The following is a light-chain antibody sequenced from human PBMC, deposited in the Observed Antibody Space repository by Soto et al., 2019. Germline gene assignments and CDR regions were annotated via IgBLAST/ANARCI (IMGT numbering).Light chain of an antibody. CDR1: QSISSW. CDR2: KAS. CDR3: QHYNSYSYT. J-gene: IGKJ2*01. V-gene: IGKV1-5*03. Sequence: DIQMTQSPSTLSASVGDRVTITCRASQSISSWLAWYQQKPGKAPKLLIYKASSLESGVPSRFSGSGSGTEFTLTISSLHPDDFATYYCQHYNSYSYTFGQGTKLQIK.